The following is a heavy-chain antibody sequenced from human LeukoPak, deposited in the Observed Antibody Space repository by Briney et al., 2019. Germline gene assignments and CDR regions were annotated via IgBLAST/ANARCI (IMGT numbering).Heavy chain of an antibody. Sequence: GGSLRLSCAASGFTFSSYAMHWVRQAPGKGLEWVAVISYDGSNKYYADSVKGRFTISRDNSKNTLYLQMNSLRAEDTAVYYCARDHYDSSGYLLYWGQGTLVTVSS. V-gene: IGHV3-30*04. CDR3: ARDHYDSSGYLLY. CDR1: GFTFSSYA. J-gene: IGHJ4*02. CDR2: ISYDGSNK. D-gene: IGHD3-22*01.